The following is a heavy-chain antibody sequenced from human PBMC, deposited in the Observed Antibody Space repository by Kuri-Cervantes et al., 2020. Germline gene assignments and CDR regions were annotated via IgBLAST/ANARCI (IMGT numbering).Heavy chain of an antibody. V-gene: IGHV3-23*01. CDR3: AKGKGGYSYGWWRAEYYGMDV. CDR2: ISGSGGST. J-gene: IGHJ6*02. CDR1: GFTFSSYA. Sequence: GESLKISCAASGFTFSSYAMHWVRQAPGKGLEWVSAISGSGGSTYYADSVKGRFTFSRDNSKNTLYLQMNSLRAEDTAVYYCAKGKGGYSYGWWRAEYYGMDVWGQGTTVTVSS. D-gene: IGHD5-18*01.